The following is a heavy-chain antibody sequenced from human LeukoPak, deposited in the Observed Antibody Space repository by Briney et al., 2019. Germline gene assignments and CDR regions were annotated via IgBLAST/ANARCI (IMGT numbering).Heavy chain of an antibody. J-gene: IGHJ4*02. CDR3: VRDSYGDLDY. CDR1: GFTVNSNH. CDR2: IYSGGST. D-gene: IGHD4-17*01. V-gene: IGHV3-66*01. Sequence: GGSLRLSCAASGFTVNSNHMSWVRQAPGNGLEWVSVIYSGGSTYYADSVKGRFTISRDNSKNTLYLQMNSLRAEDTAVYYCVRDSYGDLDYWGQGTLVTVSS.